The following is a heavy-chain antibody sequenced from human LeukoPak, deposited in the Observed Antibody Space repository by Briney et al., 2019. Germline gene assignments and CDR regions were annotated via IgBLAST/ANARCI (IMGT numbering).Heavy chain of an antibody. CDR2: MNPNSGNT. CDR1: GYTFTSYD. J-gene: IGHJ3*02. CDR3: AASVVTAPQGAFDI. Sequence: ASVKVSCKASGYTFTSYDINWVRQATGQGLEWMGWMNPNSGNTGYAQKFQGRVTMTRNTSISTAYMELSSLRSEDTAVYYCAASVVTAPQGAFDIWGQGTMVTVSS. V-gene: IGHV1-8*01. D-gene: IGHD2-21*02.